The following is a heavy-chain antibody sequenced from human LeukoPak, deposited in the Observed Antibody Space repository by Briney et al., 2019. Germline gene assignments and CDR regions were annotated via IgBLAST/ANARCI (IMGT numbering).Heavy chain of an antibody. CDR3: ARLGPTRAFDI. Sequence: XXXXSWIRQPAGKGLEWIGRIYTSGSTNYNPSLKSRVTMSVDTSKNQFSLKLSSVTAADTAVYYCARLGPTRAFDIWGQGTMVTVSS. CDR2: IYTSGST. V-gene: IGHV4-4*07. CDR1: XXX. D-gene: IGHD2-2*01. J-gene: IGHJ3*02.